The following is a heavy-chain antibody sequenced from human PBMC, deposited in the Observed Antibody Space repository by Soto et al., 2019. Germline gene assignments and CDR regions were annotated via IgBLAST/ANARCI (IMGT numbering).Heavy chain of an antibody. CDR1: CGSIISYY. Sequence: SETLSLTCTFSCGSIISYYWSWIRQPPGKGLEWIGYIYYSGSTNYNPSLKSRVTISVDTSKNQFSLKLSSVTAADTAVYYCARALSSGDLGYWGQGTLVTVSS. CDR2: IYYSGST. CDR3: ARALSSGDLGY. D-gene: IGHD6-19*01. V-gene: IGHV4-59*01. J-gene: IGHJ4*02.